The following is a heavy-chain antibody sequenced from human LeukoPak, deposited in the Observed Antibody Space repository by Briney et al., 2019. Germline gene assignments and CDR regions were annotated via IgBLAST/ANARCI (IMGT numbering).Heavy chain of an antibody. Sequence: GGSLRLSCAASGFTFSNYSMSWVRQAPGKGLVWVSHINSGGGSTCYADSVKGRFTISRDNAKNMLYLQMNSLRAEDTAEYYCARDSVCRGSTGCHALYWGQGTLVTVSS. CDR3: ARDSVCRGSTGCHALY. D-gene: IGHD2-2*01. CDR1: GFTFSNYS. V-gene: IGHV3-74*01. CDR2: INSGGGST. J-gene: IGHJ4*02.